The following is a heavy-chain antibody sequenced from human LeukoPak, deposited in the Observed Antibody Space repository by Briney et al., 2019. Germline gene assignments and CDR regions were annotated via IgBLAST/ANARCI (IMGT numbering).Heavy chain of an antibody. J-gene: IGHJ5*02. CDR1: GLSFSGYY. CDR3: ARGGRPIAVRPIHVGSHQFDP. V-gene: IGHV4-34*01. D-gene: IGHD6-6*01. Sequence: SETLSLTCAVYGLSFSGYYWSWIRQPPGKGLEWIGEINHSGSTNYKPSLKSRVTISVDTSKNQFSLKLSSVTAADTAVSYYARGGRPIAVRPIHVGSHQFDPWGQGTLVTVSS. CDR2: INHSGST.